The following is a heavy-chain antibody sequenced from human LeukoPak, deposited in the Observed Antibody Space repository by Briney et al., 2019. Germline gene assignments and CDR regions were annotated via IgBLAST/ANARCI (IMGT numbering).Heavy chain of an antibody. Sequence: SETLSLTCTVSGGSISSYYWSWIRQPAGKGLEWIVRVYTGGSTNYYPSLKSRVTMSVDTSKNQCSLKLSSVTAADTAVYYCARRRGYYFDYWGQGTLVTVSS. CDR2: VYTGGST. CDR3: ARRRGYYFDY. V-gene: IGHV4-4*07. CDR1: GGSISSYY. J-gene: IGHJ4*02. D-gene: IGHD3-10*01.